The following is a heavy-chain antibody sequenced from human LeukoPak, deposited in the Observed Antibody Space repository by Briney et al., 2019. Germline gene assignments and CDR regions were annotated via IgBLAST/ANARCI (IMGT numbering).Heavy chain of an antibody. D-gene: IGHD3-10*01. CDR2: ISYDGSNK. CDR3: ARGSITMVRGFDY. Sequence: GGSLRLSCAASGFTFSSYAMHWVRQAPGKGLEWVAVISYDGSNKYYADSVKGRITISRDNPKNTLYLQMNSLRAEDTAVYYCARGSITMVRGFDYWGQGTLVTVSS. CDR1: GFTFSSYA. V-gene: IGHV3-30*04. J-gene: IGHJ4*02.